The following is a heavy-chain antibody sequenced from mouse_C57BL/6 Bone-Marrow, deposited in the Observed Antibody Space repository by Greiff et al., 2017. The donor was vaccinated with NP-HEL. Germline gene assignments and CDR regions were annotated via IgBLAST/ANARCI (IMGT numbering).Heavy chain of an antibody. Sequence: VQLQQSGAELARPGASVKLSCKASGYTFTSYGISRVKQRTGQGLEWIGEIYPRSGHTYYNEKFKGKATLTADKSSSTAYMELRSLTSEDSAVYFCASVYGNYLPWFAYWGQGTLVTVSS. CDR1: GYTFTSYG. J-gene: IGHJ3*01. CDR3: ASVYGNYLPWFAY. V-gene: IGHV1-81*01. D-gene: IGHD2-1*01. CDR2: IYPRSGHT.